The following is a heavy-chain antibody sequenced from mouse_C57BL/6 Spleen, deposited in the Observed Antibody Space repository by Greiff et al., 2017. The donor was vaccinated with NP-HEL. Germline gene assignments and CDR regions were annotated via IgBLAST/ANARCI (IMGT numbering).Heavy chain of an antibody. CDR2: INPNNGGT. V-gene: IGHV1-26*01. J-gene: IGHJ4*01. CDR3: ARLPFYEEGAMDY. D-gene: IGHD2-3*01. CDR1: GYTFTDYY. Sequence: EVQLQQSGPELVKPGASVKISCKASGYTFTDYYMNWVKQSHGKSLEWIGDINPNNGGTSYNQKFKGKATLTVDKSSSTAYMELRSLTSEDSAVYYCARLPFYEEGAMDYWGQGTSVTVSS.